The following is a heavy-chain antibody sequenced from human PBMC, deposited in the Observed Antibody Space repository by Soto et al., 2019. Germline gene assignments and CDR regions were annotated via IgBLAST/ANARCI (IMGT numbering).Heavy chain of an antibody. D-gene: IGHD4-17*01. CDR3: ARDTRYGVLDY. Sequence: SETLSLTCTVSGGSISRYYWSWIRQPPGKGLEWIGYIYYSGDTNYNPSLKSRVTISVDTSKNQFSLSLSSLTAADTAVYYCARDTRYGVLDYWGQGTLVTSPQ. CDR2: IYYSGDT. V-gene: IGHV4-59*01. J-gene: IGHJ4*02. CDR1: GGSISRYY.